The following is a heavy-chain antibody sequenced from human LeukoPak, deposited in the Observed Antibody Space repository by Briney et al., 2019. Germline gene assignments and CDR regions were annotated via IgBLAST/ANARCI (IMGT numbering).Heavy chain of an antibody. Sequence: PSETLSPTCSVSGGSISSYYWNWIRQTPGKGLQWIGYTHYSGSTNYNPSLKSRVSISVDTSKNQFSLKLSSVTAADTAVYYCARLGIAAAYGHDAFDIWGQGTMVTVSS. D-gene: IGHD6-13*01. CDR3: ARLGIAAAYGHDAFDI. J-gene: IGHJ3*02. CDR1: GGSISSYY. CDR2: THYSGST. V-gene: IGHV4-59*01.